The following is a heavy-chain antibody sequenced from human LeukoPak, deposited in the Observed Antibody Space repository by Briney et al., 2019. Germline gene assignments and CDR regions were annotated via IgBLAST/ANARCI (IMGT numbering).Heavy chain of an antibody. Sequence: SETLSLTCAVYGGSFSGYYWSWIRQPPGKGLEWIGEINHSGSTNYNPSLKSRVTISVDTSKNQFSLKLSSVTAADTAVYYCARKYCSSTSCCSARYGMDVWGQGTTVTVSS. D-gene: IGHD2-2*01. CDR1: GGSFSGYY. V-gene: IGHV4-34*01. CDR2: INHSGST. J-gene: IGHJ6*02. CDR3: ARKYCSSTSCCSARYGMDV.